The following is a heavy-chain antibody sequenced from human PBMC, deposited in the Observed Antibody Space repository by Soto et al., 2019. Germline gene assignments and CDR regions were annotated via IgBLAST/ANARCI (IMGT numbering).Heavy chain of an antibody. Sequence: PGGSLRLSCAASGFTFSSYWMSWVRQAPGKGLEWVANIKQDGSEKYYVDSVKGRFTISRDNAKNSLYLQMNSLRAEDTAVYYCARDSAGYYDSSGYYSHDAFDIWGQGTMVTVSS. V-gene: IGHV3-7*03. D-gene: IGHD3-22*01. J-gene: IGHJ3*02. CDR2: IKQDGSEK. CDR3: ARDSAGYYDSSGYYSHDAFDI. CDR1: GFTFSSYW.